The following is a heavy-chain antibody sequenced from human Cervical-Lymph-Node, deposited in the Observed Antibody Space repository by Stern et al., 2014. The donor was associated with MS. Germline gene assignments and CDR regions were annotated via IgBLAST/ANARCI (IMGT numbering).Heavy chain of an antibody. J-gene: IGHJ4*02. CDR2: IYYSGST. CDR1: GDSISSSSYY. CDR3: ARQECTSSSCYDFDY. V-gene: IGHV4-39*01. Sequence: QVQLQESGPGLVKPSETLSLTCSVSGDSISSSSYYGGWIRQSPGKGLEWIASIYYSGSTFYNPSLKSRVTISVDTSKNQFSLRLSSVTAADTAVYYCARQECTSSSCYDFDYWGQGILVTVSS. D-gene: IGHD2-15*01.